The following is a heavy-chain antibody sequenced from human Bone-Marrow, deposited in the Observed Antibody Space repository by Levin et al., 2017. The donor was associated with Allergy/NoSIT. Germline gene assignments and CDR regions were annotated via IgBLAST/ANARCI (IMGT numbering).Heavy chain of an antibody. V-gene: IGHV2-70*11. D-gene: IGHD5-18*01. CDR2: IDWDDDK. CDR1: GFSLSTSGMC. CDR3: GRSPHLGPSYGYYYGMDV. J-gene: IGHJ6*02. Sequence: QTLSLTCSFSGFSLSTSGMCVTWIRQPPGKALEWLARIDWDDDKYYSTSLKTRLTISKDTSKNQVVLTMTNMDPVDTATYYCGRSPHLGPSYGYYYGMDVWGQGTAVTVSS.